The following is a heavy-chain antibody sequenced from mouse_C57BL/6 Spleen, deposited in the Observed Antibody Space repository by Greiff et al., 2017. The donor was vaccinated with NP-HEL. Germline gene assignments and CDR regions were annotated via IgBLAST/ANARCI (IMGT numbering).Heavy chain of an antibody. CDR1: GFTFSSYA. V-gene: IGHV5-4*01. Sequence: EVNLVESGGGLVKPGGSLKLSCAASGFTFSSYAMSWVRQTPEKRLEWVATISDGGSYTYYPDNVKGRFTISRDNAKNNLYLQMSHLKSEDTAMYYCARDRNYRDYAMDYWGQGTSVTVSS. D-gene: IGHD2-1*01. J-gene: IGHJ4*01. CDR3: ARDRNYRDYAMDY. CDR2: ISDGGSYT.